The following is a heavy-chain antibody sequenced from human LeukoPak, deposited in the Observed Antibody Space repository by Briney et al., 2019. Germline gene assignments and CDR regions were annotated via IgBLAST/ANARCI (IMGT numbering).Heavy chain of an antibody. CDR1: GFTFSSYG. CDR3: AKVADYGDYGGNYGMDV. D-gene: IGHD4-17*01. V-gene: IGHV3-30*18. CDR2: ISYDGSNK. Sequence: PGGSLRLSCAASGFTFSSYGRHWVRQDPGKGLEWVAVISYDGSNKYYADSVKGRFTISRDNSKNTLYLQMNSLRAEDTAVYYCAKVADYGDYGGNYGMDVWGKGTTVTVSS. J-gene: IGHJ6*04.